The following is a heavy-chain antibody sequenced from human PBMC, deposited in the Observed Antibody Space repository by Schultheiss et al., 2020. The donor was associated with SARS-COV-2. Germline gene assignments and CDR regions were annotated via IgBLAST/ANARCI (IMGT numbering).Heavy chain of an antibody. CDR3: AALLDRPPNDAFDI. CDR1: GYTFTSYG. V-gene: IGHV1-18*01. J-gene: IGHJ3*02. D-gene: IGHD2-2*02. CDR2: ISAYNGNT. Sequence: ASVKVSCKASGYTFTSYGISWVRQAPGQGLEWMGWISAYNGNTNYAQKFQERVTITRDMSTSTAYMELSSLRSEDTAVYYCAALLDRPPNDAFDIWGQGTMVTVSS.